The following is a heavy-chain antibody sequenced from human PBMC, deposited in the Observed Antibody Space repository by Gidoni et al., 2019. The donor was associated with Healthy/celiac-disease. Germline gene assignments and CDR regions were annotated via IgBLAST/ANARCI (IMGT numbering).Heavy chain of an antibody. D-gene: IGHD6-13*01. CDR1: GFTFISYG. V-gene: IGHV3-30*18. Sequence: QVQLVESGGGVVQPGRSLRLSCAASGFTFISYGMHWVRQAPGKGLEWVAVISYDGSNKYYADSVKGRFTISRDNSKNTLYLQMNSLRAEDTAVYYCAKDDGYSSSWYAATFTNFDYWGQGTLVTVSS. CDR2: ISYDGSNK. CDR3: AKDDGYSSSWYAATFTNFDY. J-gene: IGHJ4*02.